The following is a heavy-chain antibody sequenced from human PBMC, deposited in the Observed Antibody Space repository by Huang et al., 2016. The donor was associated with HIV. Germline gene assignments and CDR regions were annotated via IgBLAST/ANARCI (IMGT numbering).Heavy chain of an antibody. CDR2: LKPGGST. CDR3: ERMPTPSYYGTWSLSPVEEDFFYYNLDV. CDR1: GASFNTYF. Sequence: QVRLEQWGQGLLKPSETLSLTCAVYGASFNTYFWSWVRQSPAKGLELLGELKPGGSTKYNSTLKSLVTMTVDTSKNQFYLKFRAMTAADAAIYFCERMPTPSYYGTWSLSPVEEDFFYYNLDVWGQGTPVSVSS. V-gene: IGHV4-34*02. D-gene: IGHD3-16*01. J-gene: IGHJ6*02.